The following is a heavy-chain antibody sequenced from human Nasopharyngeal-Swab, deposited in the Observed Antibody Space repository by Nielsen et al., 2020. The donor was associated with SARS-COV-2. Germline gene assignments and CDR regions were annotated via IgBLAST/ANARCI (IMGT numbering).Heavy chain of an antibody. CDR2: ISWNSGSI. Sequence: WIRQPPGKGLEWVSGISWNSGSIGYADSVKGRFTISRDNAKNSLYLQMNSLRAEDTAVYYCARDEGARVLWFGELSTYYYYGMDVWGQGTTVTVSS. D-gene: IGHD3-10*01. V-gene: IGHV3-9*01. J-gene: IGHJ6*02. CDR3: ARDEGARVLWFGELSTYYYYGMDV.